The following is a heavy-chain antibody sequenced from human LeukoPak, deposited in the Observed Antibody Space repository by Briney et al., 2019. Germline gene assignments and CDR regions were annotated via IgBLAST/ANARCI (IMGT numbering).Heavy chain of an antibody. CDR1: RFTFSSYA. V-gene: IGHV3-23*01. Sequence: GGSLRLSCTASRFTFSSYAMSWVRQAPGKGLEWVSAISGSGGSTYYADSVKGRFTISRDNSKNTLYLQMNSLRAEDTAVYYCAEDSSRDGYKDYFDYWGQGTLVTVSS. CDR3: AEDSSRDGYKDYFDY. D-gene: IGHD5-24*01. J-gene: IGHJ4*02. CDR2: ISGSGGST.